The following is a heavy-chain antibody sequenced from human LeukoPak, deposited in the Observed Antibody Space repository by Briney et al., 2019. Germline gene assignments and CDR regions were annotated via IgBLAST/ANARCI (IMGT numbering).Heavy chain of an antibody. CDR1: GGSISSYY. Sequence: SETLSLTCTVSGGSISSYYWSWIRQPPGKGLEWIGYIYYSGSTNYNPSLKSRVTISVDTSKNQFSLKLSSVTAAGTAVYYCARAARGSGSYYKGFDYWGQGTLVTVSS. J-gene: IGHJ4*02. CDR2: IYYSGST. D-gene: IGHD3-10*01. V-gene: IGHV4-59*01. CDR3: ARAARGSGSYYKGFDY.